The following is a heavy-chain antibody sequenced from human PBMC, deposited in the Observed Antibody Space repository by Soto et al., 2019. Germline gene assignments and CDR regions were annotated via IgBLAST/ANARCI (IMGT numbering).Heavy chain of an antibody. D-gene: IGHD6-19*01. J-gene: IGHJ4*02. Sequence: QVQLVQSGAEVKKPGSSVKVSCTASGGTFSSYAISWVRQAPGQGLEWMGGIIPIFGTANYAQKFQGRVTITADESTSTAYMELSSLRSEDTAVYYCAREHHLPEWLGTSFFDYWGQGTLVTVSS. CDR1: GGTFSSYA. CDR2: IIPIFGTA. CDR3: AREHHLPEWLGTSFFDY. V-gene: IGHV1-69*01.